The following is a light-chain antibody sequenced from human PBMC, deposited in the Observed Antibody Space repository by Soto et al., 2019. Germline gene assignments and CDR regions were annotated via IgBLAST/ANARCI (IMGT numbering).Light chain of an antibody. CDR1: SSDVGGYNY. Sequence: QSALTQPASVSGSPGQSITISCTGTSSDVGGYNYVSWYQQHPDKAPKLIIYEVSNRPSGVSHRFSGSKSGNTASLTISGLQAEDEADYYCSSYTTTDTLFGSGTK. CDR3: SSYTTTDTL. J-gene: IGLJ6*01. CDR2: EVS. V-gene: IGLV2-14*01.